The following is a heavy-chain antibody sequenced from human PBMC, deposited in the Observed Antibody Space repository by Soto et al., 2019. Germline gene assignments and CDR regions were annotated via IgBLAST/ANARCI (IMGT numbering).Heavy chain of an antibody. CDR2: ISSSSSYI. V-gene: IGHV3-21*01. CDR1: GFTFSSYS. D-gene: IGHD2-21*02. J-gene: IGHJ4*02. CDR3: ARDPRDGGDSGSNDY. Sequence: EVQLVESGGGLVKPGGSLRLSCAASGFTFSSYSMNWVRQAPGKGLEWVSFISSSSSYIYYADSVKGRFTISRDNAKNSLYLKMNSLRAEDTAVYYCARDPRDGGDSGSNDYWGQGTLVTVSS.